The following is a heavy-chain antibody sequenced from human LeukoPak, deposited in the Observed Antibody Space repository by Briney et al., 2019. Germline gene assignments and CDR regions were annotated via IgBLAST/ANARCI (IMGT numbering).Heavy chain of an antibody. Sequence: PGGTLRLSCAASGFTFSTYGMSWVRQAPGKGLEWVSSISSSSKYIYYADSVKGRFTMSRDNAKNSLYLQMNSLRAEDTAVYYCARDHAGSGSYYWEFDYWGQGTLVTVSS. CDR3: ARDHAGSGSYYWEFDY. V-gene: IGHV3-21*01. CDR1: GFTFSTYG. D-gene: IGHD3-10*01. J-gene: IGHJ4*02. CDR2: ISSSSKYI.